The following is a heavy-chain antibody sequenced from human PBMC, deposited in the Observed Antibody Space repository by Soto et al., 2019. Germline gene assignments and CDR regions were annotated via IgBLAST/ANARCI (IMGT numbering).Heavy chain of an antibody. J-gene: IGHJ2*01. CDR2: IIPIFGTA. Sequence: QVQLVQSGAEVKKPGSSVKVSCKASGGTFSSYAISWVRQAPGQGLEWMGGIIPIFGTANYAQKFQGRVTXTXDXHTSTAYMERSSLRSEETAVYYCKRWQWLVGWYFDLWGRGTLVTVSS. V-gene: IGHV1-69*05. CDR3: KRWQWLVGWYFDL. CDR1: GGTFSSYA. D-gene: IGHD6-19*01.